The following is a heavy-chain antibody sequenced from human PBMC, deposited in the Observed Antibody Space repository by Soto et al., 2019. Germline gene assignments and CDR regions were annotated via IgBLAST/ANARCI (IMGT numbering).Heavy chain of an antibody. CDR2: IYHSGST. CDR3: ARVRIAAAVLWFDP. J-gene: IGHJ5*02. V-gene: IGHV4-30-2*01. Sequence: SETLSLTCAVSGGSISSGGYSWSWIRQPPGKGLEWIGYIYHSGSTYYNPSLKSRVTISVDRSKNQFSLKLSSVTAADTAVYYCARVRIAAAVLWFDPWGQGTLVTVSS. D-gene: IGHD6-13*01. CDR1: GGSISSGGYS.